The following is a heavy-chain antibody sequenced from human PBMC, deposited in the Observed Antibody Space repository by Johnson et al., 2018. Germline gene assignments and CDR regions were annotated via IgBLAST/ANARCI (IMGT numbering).Heavy chain of an antibody. CDR1: GGSISSSSYY. CDR2: IYYSGRT. CDR3: ERASLGSAFDI. J-gene: IGHJ3*02. Sequence: QVQLQESGPGLVKPSETLSLTCTVSGGSISSSSYYWGWIRQPPGKGLEWIGSIYYSGRTFYNPSLKSRVTITVDTSKNHFSLNLISVTAADTAIYYCERASLGSAFDIWGQGTMVTVSS. V-gene: IGHV4-39*07.